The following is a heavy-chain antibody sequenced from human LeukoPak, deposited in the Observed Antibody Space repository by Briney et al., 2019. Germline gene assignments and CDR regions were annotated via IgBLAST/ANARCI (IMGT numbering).Heavy chain of an antibody. V-gene: IGHV4-31*03. D-gene: IGHD3-22*01. CDR3: ARGSSPITMIVVVTFDY. J-gene: IGHJ4*02. Sequence: SETLSLTCTVSGGSISSGGYYWSWICQHPGKGLEWIGYIYYSGSTYYNPSLKSRVTISVDTSKNQFSLKLSSVTAADTAVYYCARGSSPITMIVVVTFDYWGQGTMVTVSS. CDR2: IYYSGST. CDR1: GGSISSGGYY.